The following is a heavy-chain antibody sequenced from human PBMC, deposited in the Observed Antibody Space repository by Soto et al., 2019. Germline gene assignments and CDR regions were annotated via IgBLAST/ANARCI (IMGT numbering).Heavy chain of an antibody. CDR2: IKQDGSEK. J-gene: IGHJ3*02. CDR1: GFTFSRYW. Sequence: GGSLRLSCAASGFTFSRYWMGWVRQAPGKGLEWVANIKQDGSEKWYVDSVKGRFTISRDNAKNSLYLQMNSLRAEDTAVYYCARGDYYDISGPFSDAFDIWGQGTMVTVSS. V-gene: IGHV3-7*04. D-gene: IGHD3-22*01. CDR3: ARGDYYDISGPFSDAFDI.